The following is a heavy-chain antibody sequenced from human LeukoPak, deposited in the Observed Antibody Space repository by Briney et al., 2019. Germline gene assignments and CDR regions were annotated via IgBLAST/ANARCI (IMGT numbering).Heavy chain of an antibody. V-gene: IGHV3-74*01. CDR2: INGDGSST. CDR3: ATPLGTIPY. Sequence: GGSLRLSCAASGVTFSSYWMHWVRHAPGKGLVWVSRINGDGSSTSYADSVKGRFTISRDNAKNTLYLQMNSLRAEDTAVYYCATPLGTIPYWGQGTLVTVSS. CDR1: GVTFSSYW. J-gene: IGHJ4*02. D-gene: IGHD2-21*01.